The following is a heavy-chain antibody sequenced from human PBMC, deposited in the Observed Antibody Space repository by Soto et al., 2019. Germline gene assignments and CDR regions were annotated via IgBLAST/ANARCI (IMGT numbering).Heavy chain of an antibody. D-gene: IGHD4-17*01. V-gene: IGHV3-30*18. J-gene: IGHJ3*02. CDR2: ISYDGSNK. Sequence: PGGSLRLSCAASGFTFSSYGMHWVRQAPGKGLEWVAVISYDGSNKYYADSVKGRFTISRDNSKNTLYLQMNSLRAEDTAVYYCAKLAMTTVTSDAFDIWGQGTMVTVSS. CDR3: AKLAMTTVTSDAFDI. CDR1: GFTFSSYG.